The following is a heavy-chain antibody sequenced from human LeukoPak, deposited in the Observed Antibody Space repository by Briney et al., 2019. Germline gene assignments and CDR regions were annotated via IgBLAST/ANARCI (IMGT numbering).Heavy chain of an antibody. CDR3: ARVRGSGKLSHYFDY. J-gene: IGHJ4*02. Sequence: SETLSLTCAVYGGSFSGYYWSWIRQPPGKGLEWIGEINHSGSTNYNPSLKSRVTISVDTSKNQFSLKLSSVTAADTAVYYCARVRGSGKLSHYFDYWGQGTLVTVSS. D-gene: IGHD2-21*01. V-gene: IGHV4-34*01. CDR1: GGSFSGYY. CDR2: INHSGST.